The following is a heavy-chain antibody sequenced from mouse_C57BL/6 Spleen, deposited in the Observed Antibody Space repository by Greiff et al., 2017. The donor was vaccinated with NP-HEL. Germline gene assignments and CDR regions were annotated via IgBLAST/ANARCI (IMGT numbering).Heavy chain of an antibody. D-gene: IGHD2-10*02. CDR2: ISYDGSN. V-gene: IGHV3-6*01. Sequence: EVHLVESGPGLVKPSQSLSLTCSVTGYSITSGYYWNWIRQFPGNKLEWMGYISYDGSNNYNPSLKNRISITRDTSKNQFFLKLNSVTTEDTATYYCAREGYDYDAMDYWGQGTSVTVSS. CDR1: GYSITSGYY. J-gene: IGHJ4*01. CDR3: AREGYDYDAMDY.